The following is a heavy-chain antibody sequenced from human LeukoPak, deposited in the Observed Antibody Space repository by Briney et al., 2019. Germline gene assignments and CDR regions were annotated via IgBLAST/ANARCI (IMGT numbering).Heavy chain of an antibody. D-gene: IGHD2-21*01. J-gene: IGHJ4*02. Sequence: SETLSLTCTVYGGSFRGYHWTWIRQSPGKGLEWIGEINHTGSTNYNPSLKSRVTISVDTSKSQFSLRLNSLAAADTAMYYCARGPIVVVKRFFDYWGQGTMVTVPS. V-gene: IGHV4-34*01. CDR1: GGSFRGYH. CDR2: INHTGST. CDR3: ARGPIVVVKRFFDY.